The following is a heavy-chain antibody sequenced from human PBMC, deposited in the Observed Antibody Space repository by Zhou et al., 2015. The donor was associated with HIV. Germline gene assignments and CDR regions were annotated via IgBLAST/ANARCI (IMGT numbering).Heavy chain of an antibody. CDR3: ATPSRYCSGGSCYSNLQH. Sequence: QVQLVQSGAEVKKPGASVKVSCKASGYTFTGYYMHWVRQAPGQGLEWMGRINPNSGGTNYAQKFQGRVTMTRDTSISTAYMELSRLRSDDTAVYYCATPSRYCSGGSCYSNLQHWGQGTLVTVSS. CDR2: INPNSGGT. CDR1: GYTFTGYY. J-gene: IGHJ1*01. D-gene: IGHD2-15*01. V-gene: IGHV1-2*06.